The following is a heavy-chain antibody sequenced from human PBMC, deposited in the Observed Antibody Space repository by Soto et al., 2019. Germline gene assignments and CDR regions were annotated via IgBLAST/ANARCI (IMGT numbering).Heavy chain of an antibody. J-gene: IGHJ4*02. CDR3: AKVHGSGSYNNFPDY. V-gene: IGHV3-23*01. CDR1: GFRFSSYA. D-gene: IGHD3-10*01. Sequence: PXVCLRLSCAACGFRFSSYAMTGVRQAPGKGLEWVSLISGSGGSTYYADSVKGRFTISRDNSRDTLYLQMNSLRAEDTAVYYCAKVHGSGSYNNFPDYWRQGTLVTAPQ. CDR2: ISGSGGST.